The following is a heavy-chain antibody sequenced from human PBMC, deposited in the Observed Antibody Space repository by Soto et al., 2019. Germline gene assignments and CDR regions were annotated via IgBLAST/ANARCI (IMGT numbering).Heavy chain of an antibody. V-gene: IGHV4-59*08. D-gene: IGHD6-19*01. J-gene: IGHJ3*02. Sequence: SETLSLTCTVSGGSLSRDYWSWIRQPPGKGLEWIGYIYYSGTTNYNPSLRSRVTISLDTSKNQFSLKLSSVTAADTAVYFCARRSASTGWSIALDIWGQGAMVTVSS. CDR3: ARRSASTGWSIALDI. CDR2: IYYSGTT. CDR1: GGSLSRDY.